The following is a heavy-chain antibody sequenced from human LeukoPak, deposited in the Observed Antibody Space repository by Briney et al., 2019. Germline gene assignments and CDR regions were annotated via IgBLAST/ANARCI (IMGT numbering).Heavy chain of an antibody. J-gene: IGHJ4*01. V-gene: IGHV3-7*03. CDR1: GFTFSDYW. CDR3: ARALSA. CDR2: IRQDGNEI. Sequence: GGSLRLSCAASGFTFSDYWMHWVRQAPGKGLEWVANIRQDGNEIYYVGSVKGRFSISRDNSKNSVYLQMNSLRVEDTAVYYCARALSAWGHGILVTVSA. D-gene: IGHD3-3*01.